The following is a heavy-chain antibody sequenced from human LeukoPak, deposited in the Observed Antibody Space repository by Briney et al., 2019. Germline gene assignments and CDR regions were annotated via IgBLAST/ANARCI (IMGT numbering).Heavy chain of an antibody. V-gene: IGHV3-23*01. J-gene: IGHJ4*02. CDR2: ISGSGGST. D-gene: IGHD2-2*01. CDR3: ARHARKRLTSNWDF. Sequence: GGSLRLSCAASGFTFSSYAMSWVRQAPGKGLEWVSAISGSGGSTYYADSVKGRFTISRDNSKNTLYLQMNSLRAEDTAVYYCARHARKRLTSNWDFWGQGTLVTVSS. CDR1: GFTFSSYA.